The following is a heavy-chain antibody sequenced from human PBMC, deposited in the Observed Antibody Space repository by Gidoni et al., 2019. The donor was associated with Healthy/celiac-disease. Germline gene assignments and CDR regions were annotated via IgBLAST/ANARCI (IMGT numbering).Heavy chain of an antibody. V-gene: IGHV1-69*01. CDR3: ARDGAIHSYSSFIYREYNWFDP. D-gene: IGHD6-6*01. CDR2: IIPIFGTA. Sequence: QVQLVQSGAEVKKPGSSVKVSCKASGGTFSSYAISWVRQAPGQGLEWMGGIIPIFGTATYAQKFQGRVTITADESTSTAYMELSSLRSEDTAVYYCARDGAIHSYSSFIYREYNWFDPWGQGTLVTVSS. CDR1: GGTFSSYA. J-gene: IGHJ5*02.